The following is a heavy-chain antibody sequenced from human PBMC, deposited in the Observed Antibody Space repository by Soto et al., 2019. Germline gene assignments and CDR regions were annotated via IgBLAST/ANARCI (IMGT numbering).Heavy chain of an antibody. CDR2: IYHTGTT. CDR3: VRGINYYDSSGDSWFDP. D-gene: IGHD3-22*01. CDR1: GGSINSGDYS. Sequence: QLQLQESGSGLVKPSQTLSLTCTVSGGSINSGDYSWTWIRQPPGKGLEWIGYIYHTGTTYYNMSLKSRVTISVDRSNNQFSLKLSSVTAADAAVYYCVRGINYYDSSGDSWFDPWGQGTLVTVSS. J-gene: IGHJ5*02. V-gene: IGHV4-30-2*01.